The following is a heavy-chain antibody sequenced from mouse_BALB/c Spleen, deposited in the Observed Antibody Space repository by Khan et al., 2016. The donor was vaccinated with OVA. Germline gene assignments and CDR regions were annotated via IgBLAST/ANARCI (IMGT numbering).Heavy chain of an antibody. V-gene: IGHV3-5*02. J-gene: IGHJ1*01. Sequence: VQLKESGPGLVKPSQTVSLTCTVTGISITSGNYRWSWLRQFPGNKLEWIGNIYYSGTDTYNPSLTSRTTITRDTSKNQFFLEMNSLTAEDAATYSCARDYGSLYWYFDVWGAGTTVTVSS. CDR3: ARDYGSLYWYFDV. CDR1: GISITSGNYR. D-gene: IGHD1-1*01. CDR2: IYYSGTD.